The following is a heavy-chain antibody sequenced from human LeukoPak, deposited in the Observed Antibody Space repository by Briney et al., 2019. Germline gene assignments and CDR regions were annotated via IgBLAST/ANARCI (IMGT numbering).Heavy chain of an antibody. CDR1: GFTFDDYA. Sequence: GGSLRLSCAASGFTFDDYAMHWVRQAPGKGLEWVSGISWNSGSIGYAYAVKGRFTISRDNAKNSLYLQMNSLRAEDMALNYCAKEGGSGWPLEAFDIWGQGTMVTVSS. J-gene: IGHJ3*02. D-gene: IGHD6-19*01. CDR3: AKEGGSGWPLEAFDI. V-gene: IGHV3-9*03. CDR2: ISWNSGSI.